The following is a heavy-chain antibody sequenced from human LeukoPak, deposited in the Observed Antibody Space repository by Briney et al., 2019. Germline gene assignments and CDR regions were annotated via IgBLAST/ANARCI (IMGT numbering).Heavy chain of an antibody. Sequence: GGSLRLSCAASGFTFSSYGMHWVRQAPGKGLEWVAVISYDGSNKYYADSVKGRFTISRDNSKNTLYLQMNSLRAEDTALYYCAKEAPSGPHFDYWGQGTLVTVSS. CDR3: AKEAPSGPHFDY. D-gene: IGHD1-14*01. CDR2: ISYDGSNK. CDR1: GFTFSSYG. J-gene: IGHJ4*02. V-gene: IGHV3-30*18.